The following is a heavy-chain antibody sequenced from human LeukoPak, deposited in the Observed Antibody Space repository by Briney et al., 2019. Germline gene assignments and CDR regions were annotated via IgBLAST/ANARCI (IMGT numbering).Heavy chain of an antibody. CDR2: ISAYNGNT. J-gene: IGHJ4*02. V-gene: IGHV1-18*01. Sequence: ASVKVSCKASGYTFTSYGISWVRQAPGQGLEWMGWISAYNGNTNYAQKLQGRVTMTTDTSTSTAYMELRSLRSDDTAVYYCARDLPHPTPLHHFDYWGQGTLVTVSS. CDR1: GYTFTSYG. CDR3: ARDLPHPTPLHHFDY. D-gene: IGHD2-15*01.